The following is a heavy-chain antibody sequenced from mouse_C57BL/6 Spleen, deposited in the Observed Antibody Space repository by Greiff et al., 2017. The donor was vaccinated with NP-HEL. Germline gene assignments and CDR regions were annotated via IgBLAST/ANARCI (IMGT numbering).Heavy chain of an antibody. Sequence: EVQLQQSVAELVRPGASVKLSCTASGFTIKNTYMHWVKQRPEQGLEWIGRIDPANGNTKYAPKFQGKATITADTSSNTAYLQLNSLTSEDTAICYCDREGSYYWGQGTTLTVSS. V-gene: IGHV14-3*01. CDR2: IDPANGNT. CDR1: GFTIKNTY. J-gene: IGHJ2*01. CDR3: DREGSYY.